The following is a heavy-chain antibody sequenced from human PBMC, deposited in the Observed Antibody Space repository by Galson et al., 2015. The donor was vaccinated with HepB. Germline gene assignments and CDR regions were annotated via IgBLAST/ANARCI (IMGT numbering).Heavy chain of an antibody. J-gene: IGHJ5*02. CDR1: GYSFTSYW. D-gene: IGHD6-13*01. Sequence: QSGAEVKKPGESLRISCKGSGYSFTSYWISWVRQMPGKGLEWMGRIDPSDSYTNYSPSFQGHVTISADKSISTAYLQWSSLKASDTAMYYCARHFCIAAAGDVSCGWFDPWGQGTLVTVSS. V-gene: IGHV5-10-1*01. CDR3: ARHFCIAAAGDVSCGWFDP. CDR2: IDPSDSYT.